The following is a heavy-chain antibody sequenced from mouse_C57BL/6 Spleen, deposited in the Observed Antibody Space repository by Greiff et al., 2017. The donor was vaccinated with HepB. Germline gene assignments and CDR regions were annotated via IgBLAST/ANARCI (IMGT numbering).Heavy chain of an antibody. CDR2: IDPSDSYT. Sequence: QVQLQQPGAELVKPGASVKLSCKASGYTFTSYWMQWVKQRPGQGLEWIGEIDPSDSYTNYNQKFKGKATLTVDTSSSTAYMQLSSLTSEDSAVYYCARRVITTRYFDYWGQGTTLTVSS. CDR1: GYTFTSYW. D-gene: IGHD1-1*01. CDR3: ARRVITTRYFDY. V-gene: IGHV1-50*01. J-gene: IGHJ2*01.